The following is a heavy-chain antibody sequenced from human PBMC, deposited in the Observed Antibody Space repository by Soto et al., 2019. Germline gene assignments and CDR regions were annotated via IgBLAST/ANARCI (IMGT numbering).Heavy chain of an antibody. V-gene: IGHV3-23*01. CDR2: ISGSGVNT. CDR1: GFIFSNYA. Sequence: GGSLRLSCAASGFIFSNYAMSWVRQAPGKGPEWVSSISGSGVNTFYADSVKGRFTISRDNSMNTLYLQMNTLRAEDTAVYYCAKVSRAWYAGFFDLWGQGTLVTFSS. CDR3: AKVSRAWYAGFFDL. J-gene: IGHJ4*02. D-gene: IGHD2-8*01.